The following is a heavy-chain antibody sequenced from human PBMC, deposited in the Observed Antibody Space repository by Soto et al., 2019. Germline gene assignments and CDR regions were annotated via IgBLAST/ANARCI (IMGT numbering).Heavy chain of an antibody. D-gene: IGHD2-8*02. CDR3: ANAPDCNGGGGNLPYYGLDV. CDR1: GFTFSNYA. Sequence: EVQLLESGGGLMQPGGSLRLSCAASGFTFSNYAMDWVRQAPGKGLEWVSTIMGNGGSTYYADSVEGRFTISRDNSKNNLDLQMNSLSVDDTAVYFCANAPDCNGGGGNLPYYGLDVWGRGDSVTVSS. V-gene: IGHV3-23*01. CDR2: IMGNGGST. J-gene: IGHJ6*02.